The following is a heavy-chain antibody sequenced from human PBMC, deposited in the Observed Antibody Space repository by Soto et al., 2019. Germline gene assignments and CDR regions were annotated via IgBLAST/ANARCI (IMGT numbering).Heavy chain of an antibody. Sequence: QVQLVQSGAEVKKPGSSVKVSCKASAGTFSSYAISWVRQAPGQGLEWMGGIIPIFGTANCAQKFQGRVTITADESTSTAYMELSSLRSEDTAVYYCARDQPGNVWGYYGMDVWGQGSTVTVSS. V-gene: IGHV1-69*12. CDR3: ARDQPGNVWGYYGMDV. CDR2: IIPIFGTA. J-gene: IGHJ6*02. D-gene: IGHD3-16*01. CDR1: AGTFSSYA.